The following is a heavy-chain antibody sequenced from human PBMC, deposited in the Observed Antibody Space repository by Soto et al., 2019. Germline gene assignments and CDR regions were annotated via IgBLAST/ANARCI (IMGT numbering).Heavy chain of an antibody. Sequence: ASVKVSCKASGYTFTNFGISWVRQAPGQGLEWMGWISAYNGNTNYAQKFQGRVTITADKSTSTAYMELNSLRSEDTAVYYCVRDSPIGSTYSGYDGIDYWGQGTLVTVSS. J-gene: IGHJ4*02. CDR1: GYTFTNFG. CDR2: ISAYNGNT. V-gene: IGHV1-18*01. D-gene: IGHD5-12*01. CDR3: VRDSPIGSTYSGYDGIDY.